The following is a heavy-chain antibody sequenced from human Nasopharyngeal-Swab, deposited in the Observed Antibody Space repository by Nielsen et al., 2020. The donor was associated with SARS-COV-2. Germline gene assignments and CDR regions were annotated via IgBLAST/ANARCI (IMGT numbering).Heavy chain of an antibody. CDR3: ARLSLYSSGSVDY. V-gene: IGHV4-39*01. J-gene: IGHJ4*02. Sequence: SETLSLTCTVSGGSISSSSYYWGWIRQPPGKGLEWIGGIYYSGSTYYNPSLKSRVTISVDTSKNQFSLKLSSVTAADTAVYYCARLSLYSSGSVDYWGQGTLVTVSS. CDR2: IYYSGST. CDR1: GGSISSSSYY. D-gene: IGHD6-19*01.